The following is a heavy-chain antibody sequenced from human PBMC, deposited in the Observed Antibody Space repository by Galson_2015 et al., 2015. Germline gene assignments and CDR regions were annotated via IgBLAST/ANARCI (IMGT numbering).Heavy chain of an antibody. J-gene: IGHJ6*02. CDR3: AREPYYDFWSGYYIYYYYGMDV. D-gene: IGHD3-3*01. CDR1: GFTFSSYG. Sequence: SLRLSCAASGFTFSSYGMHWVRQAPGKGLEWVAVISYDGSNKYYADSVKGRFTISRDNSKNTLYLQMNSLRAEDTTVYYCAREPYYDFWSGYYIYYYYGMDVWGQGTTVTVSS. CDR2: ISYDGSNK. V-gene: IGHV3-30*03.